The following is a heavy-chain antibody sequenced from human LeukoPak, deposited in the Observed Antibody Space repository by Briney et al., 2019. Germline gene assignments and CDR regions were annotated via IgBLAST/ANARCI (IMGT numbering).Heavy chain of an antibody. J-gene: IGHJ4*02. CDR2: MYPGNSDT. V-gene: IGHV5-51*01. D-gene: IGHD6-13*01. CDR1: GYSFTNYW. Sequence: GESLKISCKGSGYSFTNYWIGWVRQMPGRGLEWVGIMYPGNSDTRYSPSFQGQVTISADKPITTAYLQWSSLKASDTAMYYCARQGISPGSWYYSDYWGQGTLVTVSS. CDR3: ARQGISPGSWYYSDY.